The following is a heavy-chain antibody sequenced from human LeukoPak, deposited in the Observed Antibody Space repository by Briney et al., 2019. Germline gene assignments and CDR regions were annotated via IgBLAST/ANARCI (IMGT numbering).Heavy chain of an antibody. Sequence: PSETLSLTCTVSGGSISSSSYYWGWIPQPPGKGLEWSGSIYYSGSTYYNPSLKSRVTISVDTSKNHFSLKLSSVTAADTAVYYCARQQSAGAFDYWGQGTLVTVSS. CDR1: GGSISSSSYY. V-gene: IGHV4-39*01. CDR3: ARQQSAGAFDY. J-gene: IGHJ4*02. D-gene: IGHD3-10*01. CDR2: IYYSGST.